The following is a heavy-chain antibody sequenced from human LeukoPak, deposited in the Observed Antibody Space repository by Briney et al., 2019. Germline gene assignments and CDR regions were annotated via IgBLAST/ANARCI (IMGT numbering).Heavy chain of an antibody. CDR3: ARGLEAVARAFDI. CDR2: INPSGGST. CDR1: GGTFSSYA. J-gene: IGHJ3*02. Sequence: ASVKVSCKASGGTFSSYAISWVRQAPGQGLEWMGIINPSGGSTSYAQEFQGRVTMTRDTSTSTVYMELSSLRSEDTAVYYCARGLEAVARAFDIWGQGTMVTVSS. D-gene: IGHD6-19*01. V-gene: IGHV1-46*01.